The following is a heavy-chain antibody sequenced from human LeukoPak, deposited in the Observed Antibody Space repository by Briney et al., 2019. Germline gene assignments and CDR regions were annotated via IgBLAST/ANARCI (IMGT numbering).Heavy chain of an antibody. CDR3: ARDRGSGWYASYYMDV. CDR1: GYTFTSYG. Sequence: ASVKVSCKASGYTFTSYGISWVRQAPGQGLEWMGIINPSGGSTSYAQKFQGRVTMTRDTSTSTVYMELSSLRSEDTAVYYCARDRGSGWYASYYMDVWGKGTTVTISS. CDR2: INPSGGST. D-gene: IGHD6-19*01. J-gene: IGHJ6*03. V-gene: IGHV1-46*01.